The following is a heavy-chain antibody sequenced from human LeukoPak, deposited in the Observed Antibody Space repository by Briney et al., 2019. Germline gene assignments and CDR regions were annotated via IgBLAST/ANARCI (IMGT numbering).Heavy chain of an antibody. D-gene: IGHD3-10*01. CDR3: ARDRGRGVPGGSGSSNWFDP. J-gene: IGHJ5*02. V-gene: IGHV3-74*01. CDR2: INSAGDTT. Sequence: GGSLRLSCAASGFTFSDSWRNWVRQAPGRGLVWVSHINSAGDTTCYAASVKGRFTISRANSKNTLYLEMNSLRAEHTAGYCCARDRGRGVPGGSGSSNWFDPWGQGTLVTVSS. CDR1: GFTFSDSW.